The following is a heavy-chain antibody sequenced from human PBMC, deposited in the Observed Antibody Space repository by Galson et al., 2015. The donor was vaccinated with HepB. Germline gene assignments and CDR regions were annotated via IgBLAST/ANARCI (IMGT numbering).Heavy chain of an antibody. D-gene: IGHD6-19*01. V-gene: IGHV1-18*04. CDR1: GYTFTSYG. Sequence: SVKVSCKASGYTFTSYGISWVRQAPGQGLEWMGWISAYNGNTNYAQKLQGRVTMTTDTSTSTAYMELRSLRSDDTAVYYCARDHDKQQWLVRRGFDYWGQGTLVTVSS. CDR2: ISAYNGNT. CDR3: ARDHDKQQWLVRRGFDY. J-gene: IGHJ4*02.